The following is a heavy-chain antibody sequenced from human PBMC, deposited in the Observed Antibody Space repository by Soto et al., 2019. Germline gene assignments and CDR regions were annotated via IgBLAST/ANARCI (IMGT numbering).Heavy chain of an antibody. CDR3: ARAGYDRDGGGYYYFDY. CDR2: IYYSGST. CDR1: GGSIGSGSYY. V-gene: IGHV4-31*03. D-gene: IGHD3-22*01. J-gene: IGHJ4*02. Sequence: QVQLQESGPGLVKPSQTLSLTCTVSGGSIGSGSYYWSWIRQHPGKGLEWIGYIYYSGSTYYNPSHKSRVTISIATSTNQFSLKLSSVTAADTAVYYCARAGYDRDGGGYYYFDYWGQGTLVTVSS.